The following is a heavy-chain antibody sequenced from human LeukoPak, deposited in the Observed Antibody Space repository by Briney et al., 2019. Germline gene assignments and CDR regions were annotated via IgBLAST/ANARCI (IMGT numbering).Heavy chain of an antibody. Sequence: GGSLRLSCAASGFTFSSYGMHWVRQAPGKGLEWVAAISYDGNKKNYADSVKGRFTISRDNSKNTLYLQMNSLRAEDTAVYYCAKGGLHYHDSNPIDYWGQGTLFTVSS. J-gene: IGHJ4*02. V-gene: IGHV3-30*18. CDR2: ISYDGNKK. CDR3: AKGGLHYHDSNPIDY. CDR1: GFTFSSYG. D-gene: IGHD3-22*01.